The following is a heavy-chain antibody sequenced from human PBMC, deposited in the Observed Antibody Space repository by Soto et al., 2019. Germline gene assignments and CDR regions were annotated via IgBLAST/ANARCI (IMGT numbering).Heavy chain of an antibody. CDR1: GDSVSSNSAA. J-gene: IGHJ6*02. D-gene: IGHD1-7*01. CDR3: VREGNWNCEGLSYYFGMDV. CDR2: TYYRSKWYN. V-gene: IGHV6-1*01. Sequence: SQTLSLTCAISGDSVSSNSAAWNWIRQSPSRGLEWLGRTYYRSKWYNDYAVSVKSRITINPDTSKNQFSLQLNSVTPEDTAVYYCVREGNWNCEGLSYYFGMDVWGQGTTVSVSS.